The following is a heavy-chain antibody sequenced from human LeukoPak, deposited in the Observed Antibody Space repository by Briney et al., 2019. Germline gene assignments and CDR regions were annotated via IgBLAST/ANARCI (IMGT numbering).Heavy chain of an antibody. V-gene: IGHV4-34*01. CDR2: INHSGST. Sequence: EPSETLSLTCAVYGGSFSGYYWSWIRQPPGKGLEWIGEINHSGSTNYNPSLKSRVTISVDTSKNQFSLKLSSVTAADTAVYYCARDSPYYGGKSLSYWGQGTLVTVSS. J-gene: IGHJ4*02. D-gene: IGHD4-23*01. CDR1: GGSFSGYY. CDR3: ARDSPYYGGKSLSY.